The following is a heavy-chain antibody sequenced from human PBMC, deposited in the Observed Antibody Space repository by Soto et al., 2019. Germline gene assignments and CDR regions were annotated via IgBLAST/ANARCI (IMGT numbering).Heavy chain of an antibody. J-gene: IGHJ5*02. CDR1: GGSITRGGYY. CDR3: ARDPAP. Sequence: QVQLQESGPGLVKPSETLSLTCTVSGGSITRGGYYWSWIRQHPGKGLEWIGYIYNSGTTYYNPSLKSRVTISVDTSKNQSSLKLTPVTAADTAVYYCARDPAPWGQGTLVTVSS. CDR2: IYNSGTT. V-gene: IGHV4-31*03.